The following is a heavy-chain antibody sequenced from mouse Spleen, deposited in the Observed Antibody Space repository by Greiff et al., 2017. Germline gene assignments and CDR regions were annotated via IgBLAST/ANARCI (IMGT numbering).Heavy chain of an antibody. CDR1: GFTFSDYY. D-gene: IGHD2-10*01. J-gene: IGHJ3*01. CDR3: ARPYYGNFAWFAY. Sequence: EVKLMESGGGLVKPGGSLKLSCAASGFTFSDYYMYWVRQTPEKRLEWVATISDGGSYTYYPDSVKGRFTISRDNAKNNLYLQMSSLKSEDTAMYYCARPYYGNFAWFAYWGQGTLVTVSA. V-gene: IGHV5-4*02. CDR2: ISDGGSYT.